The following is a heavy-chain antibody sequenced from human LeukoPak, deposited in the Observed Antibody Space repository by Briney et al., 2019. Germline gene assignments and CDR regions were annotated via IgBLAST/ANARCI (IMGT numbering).Heavy chain of an antibody. V-gene: IGHV4-39*01. CDR3: ARYGVYGSGKYYFDY. Sequence: SETLSLTCTVSGGSVSSTTYYWSRIPPPPGQGLEWIASNNYSGSTYYNPSLKSRVTISVDTSEDQFSLKLSSVTAADTAVYYGARYGVYGSGKYYFDYWGQGTLVTVSS. CDR1: GGSVSSTTYY. J-gene: IGHJ4*02. D-gene: IGHD3-10*01. CDR2: NNYSGST.